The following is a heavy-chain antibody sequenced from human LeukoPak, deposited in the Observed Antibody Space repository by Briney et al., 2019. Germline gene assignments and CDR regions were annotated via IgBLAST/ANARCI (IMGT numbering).Heavy chain of an antibody. CDR3: ARVTIFGVVIHKGTYYFDY. CDR2: INHSGST. V-gene: IGHV4-34*01. J-gene: IGHJ4*02. CDR1: GGSFSGYY. D-gene: IGHD3-3*01. Sequence: SETLSLTCAVCGGSFSGYYWSWIRQPPGKGLEWIGEINHSGSTNYNPSLKSRVTISVDTSKNQFSLQLSSVTAADTAVYYCARVTIFGVVIHKGTYYFDYWGRGTLVTVSS.